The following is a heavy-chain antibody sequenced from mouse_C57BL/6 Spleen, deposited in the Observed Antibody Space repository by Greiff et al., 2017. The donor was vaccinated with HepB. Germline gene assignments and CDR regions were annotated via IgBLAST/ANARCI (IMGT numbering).Heavy chain of an antibody. CDR3: ARSATAQGTAY. CDR2: IDPSDSYT. J-gene: IGHJ3*01. V-gene: IGHV1-50*01. D-gene: IGHD3-2*02. Sequence: QVQLQQPGAELVKPGASVKLSCKASGYTFTSYWMQWVKQRPGQGLEWIGEIDPSDSYTNYNQKFKGKATLTVDTSSSTAYMQLSSLTSEDSAVYYCARSATAQGTAYWGQGTLVTVSA. CDR1: GYTFTSYW.